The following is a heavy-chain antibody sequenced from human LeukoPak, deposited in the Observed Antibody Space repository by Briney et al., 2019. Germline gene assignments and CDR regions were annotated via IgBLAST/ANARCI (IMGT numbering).Heavy chain of an antibody. CDR1: GFTFNSYT. V-gene: IGHV3-23*01. Sequence: PGGSLRLSCAASGFTFNSYTMSWVRQAPGKGLEWVSTISGSGSSTYYADSVKGRFTISRDNSKNTLYLLMNSLRAEDTALYYCARVYAASASFDYWGQGTLVTVSS. J-gene: IGHJ4*02. D-gene: IGHD3-16*01. CDR2: ISGSGSST. CDR3: ARVYAASASFDY.